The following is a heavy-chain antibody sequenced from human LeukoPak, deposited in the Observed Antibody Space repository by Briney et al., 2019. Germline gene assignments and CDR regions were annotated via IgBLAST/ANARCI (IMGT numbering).Heavy chain of an antibody. D-gene: IGHD3-22*01. CDR1: GVSISRGSHY. V-gene: IGHV4-61*02. CDR3: ARDRSYYSDTGTDY. Sequence: SETLSLTCTASGVSISRGSHYWSWIRQPAGKGLEWIGRIHTIGNTNYSPSLWRRVTISVDTSKNQFSLRLHSVTAADTAVYYCARDRSYYSDTGTDYWGQGALVTVSS. J-gene: IGHJ4*02. CDR2: IHTIGNT.